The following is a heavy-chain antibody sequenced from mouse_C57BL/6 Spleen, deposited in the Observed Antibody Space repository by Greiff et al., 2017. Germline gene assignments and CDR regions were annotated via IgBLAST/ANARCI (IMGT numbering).Heavy chain of an antibody. V-gene: IGHV1-59*01. CDR3: ARPVIYYYGSSYGYFDV. Sequence: VQLQQPGAELVRPGTSVKLSCKASGYTFTSYWMHWVKQRPGQGLEWIGVIDPSDSYTNYNQKFKGKATLTVDTSSSTAYMQLSSLTSEDSAVYYCARPVIYYYGSSYGYFDVWGTGTTVTVSS. D-gene: IGHD1-1*01. J-gene: IGHJ1*03. CDR2: IDPSDSYT. CDR1: GYTFTSYW.